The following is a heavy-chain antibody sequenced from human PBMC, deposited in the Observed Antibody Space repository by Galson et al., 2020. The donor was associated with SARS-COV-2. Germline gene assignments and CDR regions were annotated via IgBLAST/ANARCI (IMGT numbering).Heavy chain of an antibody. CDR2: ISYDGSNK. Sequence: QLGESLKISCAASGFTFSSYAMHWVRQAPGKGLEWVAVISYDGSNKYYADSVKGRFTISRDNSKNTLYLQMNSLRAEDTAVYYCARVSGGSYLSAFDIWGQGTMVTVSS. J-gene: IGHJ3*02. D-gene: IGHD1-26*01. V-gene: IGHV3-30*04. CDR3: ARVSGGSYLSAFDI. CDR1: GFTFSSYA.